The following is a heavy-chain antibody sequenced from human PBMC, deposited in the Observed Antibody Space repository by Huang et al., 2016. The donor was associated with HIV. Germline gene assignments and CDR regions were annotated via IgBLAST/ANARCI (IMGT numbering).Heavy chain of an antibody. CDR1: GFSFSYYA. Sequence: QVQLVESGGGVVRPGGSLSLSCAASGFSFSYYAMHWVRQAESKGLEGVAFMRYDESRKSYADSVKGRFTISRDNSKNMLFWEMNSLRVEDTALYYCAKGIGYAMSVAFDVWGQGTMVSVSS. D-gene: IGHD5-12*01. CDR2: MRYDESRK. CDR3: AKGIGYAMSVAFDV. J-gene: IGHJ3*01. V-gene: IGHV3-30*02.